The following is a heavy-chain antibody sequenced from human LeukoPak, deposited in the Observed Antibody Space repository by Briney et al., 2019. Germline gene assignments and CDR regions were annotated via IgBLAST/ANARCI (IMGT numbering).Heavy chain of an antibody. CDR2: IYAGGRS. CDR3: ARQNTYFYDSSGYVPNWFDP. CDR1: NVSISSGSHY. D-gene: IGHD3-22*01. Sequence: SETLSLTCTVSNVSISSGSHYWNWIRQPAGKGLEWIGRIYAGGRSNYNPSLRSRVTISVDTSKNQFSLRLSSVTATDTGVYYCARQNTYFYDSSGYVPNWFDPWGQGTLVTVSS. J-gene: IGHJ5*02. V-gene: IGHV4-61*02.